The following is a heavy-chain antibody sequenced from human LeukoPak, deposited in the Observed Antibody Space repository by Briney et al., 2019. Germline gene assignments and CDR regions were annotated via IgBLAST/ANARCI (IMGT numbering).Heavy chain of an antibody. CDR3: ARDVLLVVGYSSGWYFDY. D-gene: IGHD6-19*01. CDR2: ISAYNGNT. V-gene: IGHV1-18*01. CDR1: GYTFTSYG. J-gene: IGHJ4*02. Sequence: ASVKVSCKASGYTFTSYGISWVRQAPGQGLEWMGWISAYNGNTNYPQKLQGRVTMTTDTSTSTAYMELRGLRSDDTAVYYCARDVLLVVGYSSGWYFDYWGQGTLVTVSS.